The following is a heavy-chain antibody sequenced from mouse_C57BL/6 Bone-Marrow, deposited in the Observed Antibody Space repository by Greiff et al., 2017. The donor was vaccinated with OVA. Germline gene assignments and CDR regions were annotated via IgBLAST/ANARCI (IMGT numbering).Heavy chain of an antibody. J-gene: IGHJ4*01. V-gene: IGHV1-39*01. CDR3: ARLHYGAMDY. Sequence: LVESGPELVKPGASVKISCKASGYSFTDYNMNWVKQRHGKSLEWIGVINPNYGTTSYNQKFKGKATLTVDQSSSTAYMQLNSLTSEDSAVYYCARLHYGAMDYWGQGTSVTVSS. CDR2: INPNYGTT. D-gene: IGHD1-1*02. CDR1: GYSFTDYN.